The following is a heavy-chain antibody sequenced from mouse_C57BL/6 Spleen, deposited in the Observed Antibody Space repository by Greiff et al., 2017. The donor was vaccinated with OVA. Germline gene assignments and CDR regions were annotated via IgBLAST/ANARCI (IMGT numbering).Heavy chain of an antibody. V-gene: IGHV1-69*01. J-gene: IGHJ3*01. Sequence: QVQLKQPGAELVMPGASVKLSCKASGYTFTSYWMHWVKQRPGQGLEWIGEIDPSDSYTNYNQKFKGKSTLTVDKSSSTAYMQLSSLTSEDSAVYYCARGLLLRPGGAYWGQGTLVTVSA. CDR3: ARGLLLRPGGAY. CDR1: GYTFTSYW. D-gene: IGHD1-1*01. CDR2: IDPSDSYT.